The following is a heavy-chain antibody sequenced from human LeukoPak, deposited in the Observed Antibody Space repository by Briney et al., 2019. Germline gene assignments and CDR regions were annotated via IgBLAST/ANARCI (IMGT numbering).Heavy chain of an antibody. CDR3: ARGAAAGFGGD. J-gene: IGHJ4*02. CDR1: GFTFSSYS. D-gene: IGHD6-13*01. CDR2: ISSSSSYI. V-gene: IGHV3-21*01. Sequence: PGGSLRLSCAASGFTFSSYSMNWVRQAPVKGLEWVSSISSSSSYIYYADSVKGRFTISRDNAKNSLYLQMNSLRAEDTAVYYCARGAAAGFGGDWGQGTLVTVSS.